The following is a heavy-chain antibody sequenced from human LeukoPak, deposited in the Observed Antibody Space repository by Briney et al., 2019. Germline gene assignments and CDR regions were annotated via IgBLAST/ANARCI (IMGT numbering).Heavy chain of an antibody. CDR3: ARHFDYYDSYYFDY. Sequence: SETLSLTCTVSGGSISRNYWNWIRQPPGKGLEWIGYIYYTGSTKYNPSLESRVTISVDTSKNQFSLKLSSVTAADTAVYYCARHFDYYDSYYFDYWGQGTLVTVSS. J-gene: IGHJ4*02. V-gene: IGHV4-59*08. CDR1: GGSISRNY. D-gene: IGHD3-22*01. CDR2: IYYTGST.